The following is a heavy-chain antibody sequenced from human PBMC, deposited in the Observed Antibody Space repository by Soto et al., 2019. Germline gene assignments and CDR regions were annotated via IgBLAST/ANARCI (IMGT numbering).Heavy chain of an antibody. V-gene: IGHV1-69*14. CDR3: ASGIQLWLRRINNGYSG. D-gene: IGHD5-18*01. J-gene: IGHJ4*02. CDR2: ISPMFGTA. Sequence: QVQLVQSGAEVKKPESSVKVSCKAPGGTFSTYAISWVRQAPGQGREWMGGISPMFGTANYAQRFQDRVTITADKSKNTVCMERSSLRSEDTAVYFCASGIQLWLRRINNGYSGWGPGPLVPVSS. CDR1: GGTFSTYA.